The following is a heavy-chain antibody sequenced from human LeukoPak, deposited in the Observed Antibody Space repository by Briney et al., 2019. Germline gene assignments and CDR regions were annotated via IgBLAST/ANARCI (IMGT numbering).Heavy chain of an antibody. CDR1: GGSISGSSYY. D-gene: IGHD3-16*01. Sequence: SETLSPTCTVSGGSISGSSYYWGWIRQPPGKGLEWIGSIYYSGSTYYNPSLKSRVTISVDTSKNQFSLKLNSVTATDTAVYYCARVTYDYVWGSSPGSFDYWGQGTLVTVSS. J-gene: IGHJ4*02. CDR2: IYYSGST. V-gene: IGHV4-39*02. CDR3: ARVTYDYVWGSSPGSFDY.